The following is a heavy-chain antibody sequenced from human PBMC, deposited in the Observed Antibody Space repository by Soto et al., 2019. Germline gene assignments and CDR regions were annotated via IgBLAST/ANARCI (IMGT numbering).Heavy chain of an antibody. D-gene: IGHD6-19*01. V-gene: IGHV1-69*13. CDR3: ARLLLKGVAVAGNLLAY. Sequence: SVKVSCKASGGTFSSYAISWVRQAPGQGLEWMGGIIPIFGTANYAQKFQGRVTITADESTSTAYMELSSLRSEDTAVYYCARLLLKGVAVAGNLLAYRSQGTLVPVSS. CDR1: GGTFSSYA. CDR2: IIPIFGTA. J-gene: IGHJ4*02.